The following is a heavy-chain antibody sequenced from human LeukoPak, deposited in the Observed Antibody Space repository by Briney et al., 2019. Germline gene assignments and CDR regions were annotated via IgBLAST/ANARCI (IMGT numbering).Heavy chain of an antibody. CDR3: ARENGYSYGSNWFDP. CDR1: GGSISSRSYY. J-gene: IGHJ5*02. D-gene: IGHD5-18*01. Sequence: SETLSLTCTVSGGSISSRSYYWSWIRQPPGKGLEWIGYIYYSGSTNYNPSLKSRVTISVDTSKNQFSLKLSSVTAADTAVYYCARENGYSYGSNWFDPWGQGTLVTVSS. CDR2: IYYSGST. V-gene: IGHV4-61*01.